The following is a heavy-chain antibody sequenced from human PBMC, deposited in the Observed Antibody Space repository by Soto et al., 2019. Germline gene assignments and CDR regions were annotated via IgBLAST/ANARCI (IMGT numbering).Heavy chain of an antibody. CDR3: AKDPVHTAMPEDGGY. J-gene: IGHJ4*02. CDR1: GFTFSSYG. D-gene: IGHD5-18*01. CDR2: ISYDGSNK. Sequence: QVQLVESGGGVVQPGRSLRLSCAASGFTFSSYGMHWVRQAPGKGLVWVAVISYDGSNKYYADSVKGRFTISRDNSKNTLYLQMNSLRAEDTAVYYCAKDPVHTAMPEDGGYWGQGTLVTVSS. V-gene: IGHV3-30*18.